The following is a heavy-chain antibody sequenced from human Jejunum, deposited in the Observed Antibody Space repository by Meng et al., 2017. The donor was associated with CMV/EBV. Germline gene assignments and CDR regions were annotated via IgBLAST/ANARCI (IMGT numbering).Heavy chain of an antibody. J-gene: IGHJ4*02. D-gene: IGHD6-13*01. CDR2: ISVYNGNT. Sequence: KASGYTFTSYGISWVRQAPGQGLEWMGWISVYNGNTNYVQKLQGRVTMTTDTSTSTAYMELRSLRSDDTAVYYCARGSVSYSSSLANYWGQGTLVTVSS. CDR1: GYTFTSYG. V-gene: IGHV1-18*01. CDR3: ARGSVSYSSSLANY.